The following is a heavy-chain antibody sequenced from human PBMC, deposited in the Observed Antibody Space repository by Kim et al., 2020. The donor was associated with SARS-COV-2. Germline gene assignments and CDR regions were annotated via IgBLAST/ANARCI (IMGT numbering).Heavy chain of an antibody. CDR1: GGSFSGYY. CDR2: INHSGST. J-gene: IGHJ3*02. CDR3: ARGSVTTHAFDI. D-gene: IGHD4-17*01. V-gene: IGHV4-34*01. Sequence: SETLSLTCAVYGGSFSGYYWSWICQPPGKGLEWIGEINHSGSTNYNPSLKSRVTISVDTSKNQFSLKLSSVTAADTAVYYCARGSVTTHAFDIWGQGTMVTVSS.